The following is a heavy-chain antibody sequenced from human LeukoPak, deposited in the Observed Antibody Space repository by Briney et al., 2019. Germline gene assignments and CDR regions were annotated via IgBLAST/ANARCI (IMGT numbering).Heavy chain of an antibody. D-gene: IGHD3-10*01. CDR2: ISGSGGST. CDR1: GFTFSSYA. J-gene: IGHJ4*02. V-gene: IGHV3-23*01. Sequence: GGSLRLSCAASGFTFSSYAMSWVRQAPGKGLEWVSAISGSGGSTYYADSVKGWFTISRDNSKNTLYLQMNSLRAEDTAVYYCAKSHYGSGSYYFDYWGQGTLVTVSS. CDR3: AKSHYGSGSYYFDY.